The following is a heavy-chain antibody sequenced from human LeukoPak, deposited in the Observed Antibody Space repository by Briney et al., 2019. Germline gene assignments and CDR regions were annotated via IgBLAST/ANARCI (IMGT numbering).Heavy chain of an antibody. D-gene: IGHD2-2*01. J-gene: IGHJ5*02. CDR1: GGSISSYY. V-gene: IGHV4-59*08. CDR2: IYYSGST. Sequence: PLETLSLTCTVSGGSISSYYWSWIRQPPGKGLEWIGYIYYSGSTNYNPSLKSRVTISVDTSKNQFSLKLSSVTAADTAVYYCARQYCSSTSCYREGWFDPWGQGTLVTVSS. CDR3: ARQYCSSTSCYREGWFDP.